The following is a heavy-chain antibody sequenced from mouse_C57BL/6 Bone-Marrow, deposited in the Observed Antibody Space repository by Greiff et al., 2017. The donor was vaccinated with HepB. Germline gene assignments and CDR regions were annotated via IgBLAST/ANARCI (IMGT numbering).Heavy chain of an antibody. Sequence: QVQLQQSGAELVKPGASVKMSCKASGYTFTTYPIEWMKQNHGKSLEWIGNFHPYNDDTKYNEKFKGKATLTVEKSSSTVYLELRRLTSDDSAVYFCARRSAYGSSYEFAYWGQGTLVTVSA. V-gene: IGHV1-47*01. D-gene: IGHD1-1*01. CDR1: GYTFTTYP. CDR3: ARRSAYGSSYEFAY. J-gene: IGHJ3*01. CDR2: FHPYNDDT.